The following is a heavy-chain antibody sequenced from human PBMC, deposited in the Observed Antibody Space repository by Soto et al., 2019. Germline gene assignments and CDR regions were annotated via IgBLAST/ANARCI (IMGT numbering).Heavy chain of an antibody. V-gene: IGHV4-4*07. D-gene: IGHD2-21*02. CDR2: IFSSGST. J-gene: IGHJ5*02. Sequence: SETLSLTCTVSGGPITDYSWVWIRQPAGKGLEWIGRIFSSGSTNYNPSLKGRITMSLGTSKNQFSLKLNPATATDTAVYFCARDQGVVVTADNWFDPWGQGILVTVSS. CDR1: GGPITDYS. CDR3: ARDQGVVVTADNWFDP.